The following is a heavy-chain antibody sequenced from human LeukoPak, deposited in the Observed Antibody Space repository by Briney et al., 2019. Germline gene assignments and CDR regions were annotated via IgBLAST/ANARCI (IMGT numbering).Heavy chain of an antibody. CDR1: GGIFNGYY. CDR2: INHSGST. D-gene: IGHD3-10*01. Sequence: PSETLSLTCAVYGGIFNGYYWSWIRQPPGKGLEWIGEINHSGSTNYNPSLKSRVTISVDTSKNQFSLKLSSVTAADTAVYYCARLLYRGYYGSGSQLAFDYWGQGTLVTVSS. V-gene: IGHV4-34*01. CDR3: ARLLYRGYYGSGSQLAFDY. J-gene: IGHJ4*02.